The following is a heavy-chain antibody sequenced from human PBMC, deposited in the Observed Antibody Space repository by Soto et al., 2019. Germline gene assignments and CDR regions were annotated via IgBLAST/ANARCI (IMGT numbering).Heavy chain of an antibody. CDR2: LYYGGTT. Sequence: SETLSLTCAVSGGSIISADSYWFWIRKHPGQGLEWIGYLYYGGTTYSNPSLKSRVSISGDWSKNQFSLKLNSVTAADTAVYYCAITFTSMGLFDYWGPGTLVTVSS. V-gene: IGHV4-30-2*01. CDR1: GGSIISADSY. CDR3: AITFTSMGLFDY. D-gene: IGHD5-18*01. J-gene: IGHJ4*02.